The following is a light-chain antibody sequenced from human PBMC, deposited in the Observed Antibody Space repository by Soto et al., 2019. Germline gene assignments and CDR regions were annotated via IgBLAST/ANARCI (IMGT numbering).Light chain of an antibody. V-gene: IGLV2-14*01. CDR1: SSDVGGYNY. Sequence: QSALTQPASVSWSPGQSITISCTGTSSDVGGYNYVSWYQQHPGKAPKLMIYDVSNRPSGVSNRFSGSKSGNTASLTISGLQAEDEADYYCSSYTSSSTWVFGGGTKVTV. CDR2: DVS. J-gene: IGLJ3*02. CDR3: SSYTSSSTWV.